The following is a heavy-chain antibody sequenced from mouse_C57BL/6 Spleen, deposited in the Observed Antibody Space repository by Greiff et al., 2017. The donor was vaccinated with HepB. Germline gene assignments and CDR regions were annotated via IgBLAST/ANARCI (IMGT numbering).Heavy chain of an antibody. V-gene: IGHV1-50*01. CDR2: IDPSDSYT. J-gene: IGHJ3*01. CDR1: GYTFTSYW. CDR3: ARERGLFAY. Sequence: VQLQQPGAELVKPGASVKLSCKASGYTFTSYWMQWVKQRPGQGLEWIGEIDPSDSYTNYTQKFKGKATLTVDTSSSTAYMQLSSLTSEDSAVYYCARERGLFAYWGQGTLVTVSA.